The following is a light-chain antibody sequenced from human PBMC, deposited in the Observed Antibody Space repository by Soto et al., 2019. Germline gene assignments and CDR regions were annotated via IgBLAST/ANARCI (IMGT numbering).Light chain of an antibody. CDR1: SSNIGNNY. Sequence: QSVLTQPPSVSAAPGQKVTISCSGSSSNIGNNYVSWYQQLPGTAPKLLIYDNNKRPSGIPDRFSGSKSGTSATLGITGLQTGDEADYYCGTWDSSLSAWVFGGGTKPTVL. J-gene: IGLJ3*02. V-gene: IGLV1-51*01. CDR3: GTWDSSLSAWV. CDR2: DNN.